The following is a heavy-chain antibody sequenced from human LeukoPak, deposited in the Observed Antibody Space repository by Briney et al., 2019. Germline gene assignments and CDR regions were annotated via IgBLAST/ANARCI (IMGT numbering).Heavy chain of an antibody. J-gene: IGHJ4*02. V-gene: IGHV4-59*01. CDR1: GGSISSYY. CDR3: ARANPHLDY. CDR2: IYYTGST. Sequence: PSETLSLTCIVSGGSISSYYWSWIRQPPGKGLEWIGYIYYTGSTNYNPSLKSRVTISVDTSKNQLSLKLSSVTAADTAVYYCARANPHLDYWGQGTLVTVSS.